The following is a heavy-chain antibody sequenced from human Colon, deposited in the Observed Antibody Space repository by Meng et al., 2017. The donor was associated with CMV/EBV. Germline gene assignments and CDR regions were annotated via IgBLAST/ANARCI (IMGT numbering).Heavy chain of an antibody. CDR2: INRSGST. V-gene: IGHV4-34*01. CDR1: GGSFSGYY. CDR3: ARATKASCWEVLDY. J-gene: IGHJ4*01. D-gene: IGHD2-2*01. Sequence: QVQLQQWGAGLLKPSETLSLTCAVYGGSFSGYYWTWTRQTPGKGLEWIGEINRSGSTDYNPSLKSRVTISVDTSKNQFSLKLNSVTAADTAVYYCARATKASCWEVLDYWGHGTLVTVSS.